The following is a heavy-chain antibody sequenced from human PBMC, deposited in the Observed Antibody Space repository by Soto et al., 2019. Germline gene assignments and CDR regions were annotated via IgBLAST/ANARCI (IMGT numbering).Heavy chain of an antibody. V-gene: IGHV1-2*02. CDR1: GYTFTGYY. J-gene: IGHJ4*02. Sequence: ASVKVSCKASGYTFTGYYMLWVRQAPGQGLEWMGWINPNSGGTNYAQKFQGRVTMTRDTSISTAYMELSRLRSDDTAVYYCARGAHYYDSSGPIPDWGQGTLVTVSS. CDR2: INPNSGGT. D-gene: IGHD3-22*01. CDR3: ARGAHYYDSSGPIPD.